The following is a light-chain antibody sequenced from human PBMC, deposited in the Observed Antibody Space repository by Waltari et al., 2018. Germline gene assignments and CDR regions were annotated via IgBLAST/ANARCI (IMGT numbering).Light chain of an antibody. CDR2: GAS. V-gene: IGKV3-15*01. CDR3: QQYNNWPLT. Sequence: EIVMTQSPATLSVSPGESATLSCRASQSVSSNLAWNQQKPGQAPRLLIYGASTRATGIPARFSGSGSGTEFTLTISSLQSEDFAVYYCQQYNNWPLTFGGGTKVEIK. J-gene: IGKJ4*01. CDR1: QSVSSN.